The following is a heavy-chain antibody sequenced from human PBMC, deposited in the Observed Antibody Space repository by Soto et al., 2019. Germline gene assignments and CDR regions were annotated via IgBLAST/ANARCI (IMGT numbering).Heavy chain of an antibody. CDR1: GFSFSDYD. V-gene: IGHV3-13*05. Sequence: PGGSLRLSCTASGFSFSDYDMDWVRQAPGKGLDGWLTLGTARSPYSPGSVNHRFTISIETARTSMLLQMTSVTVGDTAVYYSARAYTGRLPRRADYYYSLDVWGQGIMVTVSS. J-gene: IGHJ6*02. CDR2: LGTARSP. CDR3: ARAYTGRLPRRADYYYSLDV. D-gene: IGHD2-15*01.